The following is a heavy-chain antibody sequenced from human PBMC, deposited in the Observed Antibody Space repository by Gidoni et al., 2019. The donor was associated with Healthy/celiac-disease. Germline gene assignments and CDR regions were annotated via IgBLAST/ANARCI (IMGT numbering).Heavy chain of an antibody. CDR3: ARDEYSSGWLLAYYYYGMDV. J-gene: IGHJ6*02. CDR1: GFTFSSYW. Sequence: EVQLVESGGGLVQPGWSLRLSCAASGFTFSSYWMSWVRQAPGKGLEWVANIKQDGSEKYYVDSVKGRFTISRDNAKNSLYLQMNSLRAEDTAVYYCARDEYSSGWLLAYYYYGMDVWGQGTTVTVSS. V-gene: IGHV3-7*01. D-gene: IGHD6-19*01. CDR2: IKQDGSEK.